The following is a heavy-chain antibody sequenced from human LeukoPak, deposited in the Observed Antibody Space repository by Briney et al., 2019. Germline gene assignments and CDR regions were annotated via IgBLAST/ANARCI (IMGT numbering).Heavy chain of an antibody. Sequence: ASVKVSCKASGYTFDNYGISWVRQAPGQGLEWMGWISPYNGNTNYAQSLQGRVTMTTDTPTSTAHMYLRSLGSDDTAVYYCARGRLGYCSGGSCSDFDYWGQGTLVTVSS. V-gene: IGHV1-18*01. D-gene: IGHD2-15*01. J-gene: IGHJ4*02. CDR2: ISPYNGNT. CDR3: ARGRLGYCSGGSCSDFDY. CDR1: GYTFDNYG.